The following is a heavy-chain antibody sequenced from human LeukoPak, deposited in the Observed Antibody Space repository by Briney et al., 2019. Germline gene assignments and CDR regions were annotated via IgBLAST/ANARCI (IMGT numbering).Heavy chain of an antibody. CDR1: GYSFTSYW. V-gene: IGHV5-51*01. CDR3: ARLYEGYYYDSSGYAYFDY. Sequence: GESLKISCKGSGYSFTSYWIGWVRQMPGKGLEWMGIIYPGDSDTRYSPSFQGQVTISADKSISTAYLQWSSLKASGTAMYYCARLYEGYYYDSSGYAYFDYWGQGTLVTVSS. J-gene: IGHJ4*02. D-gene: IGHD3-22*01. CDR2: IYPGDSDT.